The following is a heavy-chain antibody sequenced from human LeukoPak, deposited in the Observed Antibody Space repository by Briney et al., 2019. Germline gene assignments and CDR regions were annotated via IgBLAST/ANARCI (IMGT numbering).Heavy chain of an antibody. J-gene: IGHJ4*02. Sequence: PGGSLRLSCAASGFTFSSYAMHWVRQAPGKGLEWVPVISHDGSHKYYAASVKGRFTISRDNPKNTLFLQMNSLRPEDTAVYYCARDIAFDGTRPPDYWGQGTLVTVSS. CDR1: GFTFSSYA. D-gene: IGHD3-3*02. CDR3: ARDIAFDGTRPPDY. CDR2: ISHDGSHK. V-gene: IGHV3-30*04.